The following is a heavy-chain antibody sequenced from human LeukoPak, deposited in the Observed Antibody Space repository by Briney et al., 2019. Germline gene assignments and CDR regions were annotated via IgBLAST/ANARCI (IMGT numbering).Heavy chain of an antibody. CDR3: ARLRTYCTTTTCYESFDS. CDR1: GGSFSGYY. CDR2: INHSGST. J-gene: IGHJ4*02. D-gene: IGHD2-2*01. Sequence: SETLSLTCAVYGGSFSGYYWSWIRQPPGKGLEWIGEINHSGSTNYNPSLKSRVTISVGTSKNLFSLELSSVTAADTAVYYCARLRTYCTTTTCYESFDSWGQGTLVTVSS. V-gene: IGHV4-34*01.